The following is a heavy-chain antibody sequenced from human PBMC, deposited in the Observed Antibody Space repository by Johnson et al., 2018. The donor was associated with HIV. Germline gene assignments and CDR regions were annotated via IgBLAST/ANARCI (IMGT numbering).Heavy chain of an antibody. CDR1: GFTFSSYW. J-gene: IGHJ3*02. V-gene: IGHV3-7*03. CDR3: AKGTVGGYYGSGRVAFDI. D-gene: IGHD3-10*01. CDR2: IKQDGSEK. Sequence: EVQLVESGGGLVQPGGSLRLSCAASGFTFSSYWMSWVRQAPGKGLEWVANIKQDGSEKYYVDSVKGRFTISRDNAKNSLYLQMNSLRAEDTALYYCAKGTVGGYYGSGRVAFDIWGQGTMVTVSS.